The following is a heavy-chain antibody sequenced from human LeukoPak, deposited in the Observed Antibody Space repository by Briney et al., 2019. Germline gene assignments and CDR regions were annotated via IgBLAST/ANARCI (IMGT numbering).Heavy chain of an antibody. J-gene: IGHJ5*02. CDR2: IHHSGSS. Sequence: SETLSLTRTVSGYSISSGYYWGWIRQPPGKGREWIGSIHHSGSSYYNPSLKSRVTISVDTSKNQFSLKLNSVTAADTAVYYCATVRNSGYSSSWIRGLGWLDPWGQGTLVTVSS. CDR3: ATVRNSGYSSSWIRGLGWLDP. V-gene: IGHV4-38-2*02. D-gene: IGHD6-13*01. CDR1: GYSISSGYY.